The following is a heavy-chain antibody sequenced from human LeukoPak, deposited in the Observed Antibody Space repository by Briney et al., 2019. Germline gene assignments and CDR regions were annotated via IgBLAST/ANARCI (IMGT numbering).Heavy chain of an antibody. J-gene: IGHJ4*02. CDR3: ARTITIFGVVINPFDY. CDR1: GYTFSSYG. D-gene: IGHD3-3*01. V-gene: IGHV1-18*01. CDR2: ISAYNGNK. Sequence: AAVKVSCKASGYTFSSYGISWVRQAPGQGLEWMALISAYNGNKKYAQKLQGRVTMTTDTSTSTAYMELRSLRSDDTAVYYCARTITIFGVVINPFDYWGQGTLVTVSS.